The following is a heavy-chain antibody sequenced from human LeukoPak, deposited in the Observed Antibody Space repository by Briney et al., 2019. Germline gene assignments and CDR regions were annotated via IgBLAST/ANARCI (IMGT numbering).Heavy chain of an antibody. CDR1: GFTFRNYW. D-gene: IGHD4-17*01. CDR2: IKQDGSKK. J-gene: IGHJ4*02. CDR3: ARELDGDYVGLDGPDY. Sequence: GGSLRLSCAASGFTFRNYWMSWVRQAPGKGLEWVANIKQDGSKKDYVDSVMGRFTISRDNAKNSLYLQMNSLRAEDTAVYYCARELDGDYVGLDGPDYWGQGTLVTVSS. V-gene: IGHV3-7*01.